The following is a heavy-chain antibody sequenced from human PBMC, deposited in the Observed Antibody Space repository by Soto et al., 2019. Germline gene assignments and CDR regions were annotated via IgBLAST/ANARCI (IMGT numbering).Heavy chain of an antibody. D-gene: IGHD2-2*01. CDR2: ISTYNGNT. CDR1: GYTFTSYG. CDR3: APAKALITPNRFDP. Sequence: GASVKVSCKASGYTFTSYGITWVRQAPGQGLEYLGWISTYNGNTDFAQKVQNRVTLTTDTSTSTAYMELRSLRPDDTAVYYCAPAKALITPNRFDPCGQGTLVTASS. J-gene: IGHJ5*02. V-gene: IGHV1-18*01.